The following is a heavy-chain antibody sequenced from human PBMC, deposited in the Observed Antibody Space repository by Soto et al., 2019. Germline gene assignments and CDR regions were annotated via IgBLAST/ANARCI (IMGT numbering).Heavy chain of an antibody. Sequence: GGSLRLSCAASGFTFSNAWMSWVRQAPGKGLEWVGRIKSKTDGGTTDYAAPVKGRFTISRDDSKNTLYLQMNSLKTEDTAVYYCTTACITCYDILTGYHPVDAFDIWGQGTMVTVSS. J-gene: IGHJ3*02. CDR3: TTACITCYDILTGYHPVDAFDI. D-gene: IGHD3-9*01. V-gene: IGHV3-15*01. CDR2: IKSKTDGGTT. CDR1: GFTFSNAW.